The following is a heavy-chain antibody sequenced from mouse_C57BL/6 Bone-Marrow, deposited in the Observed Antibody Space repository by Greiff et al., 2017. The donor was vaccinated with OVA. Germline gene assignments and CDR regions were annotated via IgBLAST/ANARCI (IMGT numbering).Heavy chain of an antibody. J-gene: IGHJ1*03. V-gene: IGHV2-5*01. CDR2: IWRGGST. D-gene: IGHD2-4*01. CDR1: GFSLTSYG. CDR3: AKADYDWYFDV. Sequence: VQLQESGPGLVQPSQSLSITCTVSGFSLTSYGVHWVRQSPGKGLEWLGVIWRGGSTDYNAAFMSRLSITKDNSKCQVFFKMNSLQADDTAIYYCAKADYDWYFDVWGTGTTVTVSS.